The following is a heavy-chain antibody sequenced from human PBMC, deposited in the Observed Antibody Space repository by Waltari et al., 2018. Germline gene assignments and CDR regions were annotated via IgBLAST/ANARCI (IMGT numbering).Heavy chain of an antibody. CDR1: GGSISSSSYY. CDR2: IYYSGST. Sequence: VSGGSISSSSYYWGWIRQPPGKGLEWIGSIYYSGSTYYNPSLKSRVTISVDTSKNQFSLKLSSVTAADTAVYYCARGYYYDSSGFDYWGQGTLVTVSS. CDR3: ARGYYYDSSGFDY. D-gene: IGHD3-22*01. V-gene: IGHV4-39*01. J-gene: IGHJ4*02.